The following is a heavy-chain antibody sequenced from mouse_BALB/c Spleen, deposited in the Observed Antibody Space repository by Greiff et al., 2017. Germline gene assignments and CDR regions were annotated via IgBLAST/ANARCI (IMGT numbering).Heavy chain of an antibody. Sequence: EVKLVESGGGLVKPGGSLKLSCAASGFTFSSYAMSWVRQTPEKRLEWVASISSGGSTYYPDSVKGRFTISRDNARNILYLQMSSLRSEDTAMYYCAREIPDWDFDVWGAGTTVTVSS. CDR2: ISSGGST. V-gene: IGHV5-6-5*01. CDR3: AREIPDWDFDV. D-gene: IGHD5-1-1*01. J-gene: IGHJ1*01. CDR1: GFTFSSYA.